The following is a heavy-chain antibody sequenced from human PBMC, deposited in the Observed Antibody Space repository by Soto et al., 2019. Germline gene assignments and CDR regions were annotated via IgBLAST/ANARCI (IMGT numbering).Heavy chain of an antibody. J-gene: IGHJ6*02. Sequence: SDTLSLTCTVSVGSLSTYYWSWIRQPPGKGLEWIGYVFYSGRANYNPSLKSRVGISVDTSNNQFFLKLGSVTAADTAVYYCAREGDGRLSTNPYNNNDMDLWGPGTTVT. D-gene: IGHD1-1*01. CDR3: AREGDGRLSTNPYNNNDMDL. CDR2: VFYSGRA. CDR1: VGSLSTYY. V-gene: IGHV4-59*07.